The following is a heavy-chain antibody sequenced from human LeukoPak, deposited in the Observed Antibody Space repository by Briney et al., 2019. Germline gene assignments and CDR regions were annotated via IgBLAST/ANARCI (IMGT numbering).Heavy chain of an antibody. CDR2: INHSGST. J-gene: IGHJ4*02. CDR1: GVSFSGYY. D-gene: IGHD2-8*01. CDR3: AGRTCTNGVCYMYGFDY. Sequence: SETLSLTCAVSGVSFSGYYWSWIRQPPGKGLEWIGEINHSGSTNYTPSVKGRITISVDTSKNQFSLQLNSLTAADTALYFRAGRTCTNGVCYMYGFDYWGQGTLVTVSS. V-gene: IGHV4-34*01.